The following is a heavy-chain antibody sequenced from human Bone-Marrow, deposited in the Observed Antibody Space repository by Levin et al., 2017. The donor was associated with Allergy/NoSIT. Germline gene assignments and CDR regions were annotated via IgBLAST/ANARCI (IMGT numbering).Heavy chain of an antibody. CDR3: ARFQSWALPEPEGIAVAGNGIDY. CDR1: GGSISSGGYY. Sequence: SQTLSLTCTVSGGSISSGGYYWSWIRQHPGKGLEWIGYIYYSGSTYYNPSLKSRVTISVDTSKNQFSLKLSSVTAADTAVYYCARFQSWALPEPEGIAVAGNGIDYWGQGTLVTVSS. J-gene: IGHJ4*02. V-gene: IGHV4-31*03. CDR2: IYYSGST. D-gene: IGHD6-19*01.